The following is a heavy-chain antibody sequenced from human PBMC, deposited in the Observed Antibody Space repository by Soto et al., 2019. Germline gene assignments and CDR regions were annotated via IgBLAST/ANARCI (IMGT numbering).Heavy chain of an antibody. Sequence: SETLSHTCTISSGSISSSSYYWGWIRQPPGKGLEWIGSIYYSGSTYYNPSLKSRVTISVDTSKNQFSLKLSSVTAADTAVYYCASPKIAFYNWFDPWGQGTLVTVS. CDR2: IYYSGST. V-gene: IGHV4-39*01. D-gene: IGHD3-3*02. CDR3: ASPKIAFYNWFDP. J-gene: IGHJ5*02. CDR1: SGSISSSSYY.